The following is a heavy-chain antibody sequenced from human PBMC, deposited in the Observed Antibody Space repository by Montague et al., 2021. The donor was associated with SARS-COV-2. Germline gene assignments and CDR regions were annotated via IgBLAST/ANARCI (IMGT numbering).Heavy chain of an antibody. J-gene: IGHJ4*02. D-gene: IGHD4-23*01. V-gene: IGHV4-59*01. CDR1: GGSISSNH. CDR2: IGST. CDR3: AMLYGGGGGRGY. Sequence: SETLSLTCTVSGGSISSNHWTWVRQSPGKGLEWIGQIGSTNYNPSLESRISTSVDTSKSQFSLNLASVTAADSAIYYCAMLYGGGGGRGYWGQGTLVTVSS.